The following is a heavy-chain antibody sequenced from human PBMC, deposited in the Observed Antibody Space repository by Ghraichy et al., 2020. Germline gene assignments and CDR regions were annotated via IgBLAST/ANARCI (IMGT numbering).Heavy chain of an antibody. Sequence: GRSLRLSCEGSGFIFSSSDMTWVRQAPGKGLEWVSTIRGTDSSTYYAESVKGRLTISRDNSKNTLYLQMNSLRADDTARYYCARELRGHDYVNFWGQGTLVTVSS. CDR1: GFIFSSSD. V-gene: IGHV3-23*01. CDR2: IRGTDSST. CDR3: ARELRGHDYVNF. J-gene: IGHJ4*02. D-gene: IGHD3-10*02.